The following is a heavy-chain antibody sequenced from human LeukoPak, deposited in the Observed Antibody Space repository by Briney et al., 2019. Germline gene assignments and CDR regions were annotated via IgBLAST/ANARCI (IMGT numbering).Heavy chain of an antibody. V-gene: IGHV3-66*01. CDR1: GFTFSSYW. Sequence: GGSLRLSCAASGFTFSSYWMHWVRQAPGKGLEWVSVIYSGGSTYYADSVKGRFTISRDNSKNTLYLQMNSLRAEDTAVYYCARGRTDTAMVNYWGQGTLVTVSS. D-gene: IGHD5-18*01. CDR3: ARGRTDTAMVNY. J-gene: IGHJ4*02. CDR2: IYSGGST.